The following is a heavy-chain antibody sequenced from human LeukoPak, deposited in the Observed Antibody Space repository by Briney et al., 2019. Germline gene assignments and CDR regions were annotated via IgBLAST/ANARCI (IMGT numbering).Heavy chain of an antibody. CDR3: AKGRGFRVWDPWDN. CDR1: GFTLSSYE. J-gene: IGHJ4*02. V-gene: IGHV3-23*01. D-gene: IGHD3-16*01. CDR2: IDYSGGSS. Sequence: GGSLRLSCTVSGFTLSSYEMSWIRQAPGKGLEWVSSIDYSGGSSYYADSVKGRFTISRDDSKNTLYLQMNSLRVEDTAVYYCAKGRGFRVWDPWDNWGQGTLITVSS.